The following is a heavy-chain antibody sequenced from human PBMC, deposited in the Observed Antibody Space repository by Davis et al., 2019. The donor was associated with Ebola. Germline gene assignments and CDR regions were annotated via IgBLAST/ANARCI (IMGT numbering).Heavy chain of an antibody. CDR2: ISWSRSPI. J-gene: IGHJ6*04. CDR3: AKGFLSISAAPGDGLDA. D-gene: IGHD6-13*01. Sequence: PGGSLRLSCAASGFTFDDYAMHWVRQAPGKGLEWVSGISWSRSPIGYADSVRGRFTISRDNGKDYVYLQMNSLSAEDTALYFCAKGFLSISAAPGDGLDAWGKGTTVTVSS. CDR1: GFTFDDYA. V-gene: IGHV3-9*01.